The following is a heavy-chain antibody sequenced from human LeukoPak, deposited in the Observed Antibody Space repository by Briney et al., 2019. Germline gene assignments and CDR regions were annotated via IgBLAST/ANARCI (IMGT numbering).Heavy chain of an antibody. D-gene: IGHD5-18*01. CDR2: IYPDDSKT. J-gene: IGHJ4*02. CDR1: GYGFFGYW. V-gene: IGHV5-51*01. Sequence: GESLKISCKGSGYGFFGYWIGWVRQMPGKGLEWMGIIYPDDSKTRYSPSFQGQVTISADKSISTAYLQWSSLKASDTAMYYCARHPIYSYALDWGQGTLVTVSS. CDR3: ARHPIYSYALD.